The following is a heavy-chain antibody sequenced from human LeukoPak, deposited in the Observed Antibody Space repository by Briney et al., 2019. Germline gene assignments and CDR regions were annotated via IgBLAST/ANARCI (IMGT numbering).Heavy chain of an antibody. Sequence: GGSLRLSCAASGFVFSSYDMNWVRQAPGKGLEWVSCFKSSSYIYYADSVRGRFTISRDNAKNSLYLQMNSLRAEDTAVYYCARELPLTIFGVANGMDVWGQGTTVIVSS. CDR1: GFVFSSYD. D-gene: IGHD3-3*01. V-gene: IGHV3-21*01. CDR3: ARELPLTIFGVANGMDV. J-gene: IGHJ6*02. CDR2: FKSSSYI.